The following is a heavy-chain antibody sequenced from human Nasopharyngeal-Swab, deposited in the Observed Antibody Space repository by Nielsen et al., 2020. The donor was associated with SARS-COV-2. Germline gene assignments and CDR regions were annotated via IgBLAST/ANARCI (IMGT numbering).Heavy chain of an antibody. V-gene: IGHV5-51*01. CDR2: IYPGDSDT. Sequence: KVSCKGSGYSFTSYWIGWVRQMPGKGLEWMGIIYPGDSDTRYSPSFQGQVTISADKSISTAYLQWSSLKASDTAMYYCARLDFWGATPTFFDYWGQGTLVTVSS. CDR1: GYSFTSYW. J-gene: IGHJ4*02. D-gene: IGHD3-16*01. CDR3: ARLDFWGATPTFFDY.